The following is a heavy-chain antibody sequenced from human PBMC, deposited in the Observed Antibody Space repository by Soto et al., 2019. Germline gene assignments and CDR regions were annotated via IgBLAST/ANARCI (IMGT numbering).Heavy chain of an antibody. CDR3: SRRAPEGFDP. V-gene: IGHV4-39*01. CDR1: GDSITTSSYY. J-gene: IGHJ5*02. Sequence: SETLSLTCSVSGDSITTSSYYWAWIRQSPGKGLEWIGSIDRSGSTYYNAALKRRVTVFVDTSKNQFSLKLTSVTAADTSLYYCSRRAPEGFDPWGQGTQVTVS. CDR2: IDRSGST.